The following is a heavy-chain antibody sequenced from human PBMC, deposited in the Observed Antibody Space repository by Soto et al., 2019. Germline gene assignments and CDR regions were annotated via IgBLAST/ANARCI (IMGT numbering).Heavy chain of an antibody. J-gene: IGHJ4*02. CDR3: ASSYCSGGSCYADY. V-gene: IGHV4-59*01. CDR2: IYYSGST. Sequence: SETLSLTCTVSGGSISSYYWSWIRQPPGKGLEWIGYIYYSGSTNYNPSLKSRVTISVDTSKNQFSLKLSSVTAADTAVYYCASSYCSGGSCYADYWGQGTLVTVSS. D-gene: IGHD2-15*01. CDR1: GGSISSYY.